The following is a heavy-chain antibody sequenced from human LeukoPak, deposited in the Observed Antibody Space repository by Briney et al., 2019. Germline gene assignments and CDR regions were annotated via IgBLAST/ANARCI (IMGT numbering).Heavy chain of an antibody. Sequence: SETLSLTCTVSGGSLTNYYWSWIRQPPGKGLDWIGHIYYSGSTEYNPSLKSRVTISVDMSKNQFSLKLRSVTAADTAVYYCAREDYYGSGSYLGWFDPWGQGTLVTVSS. D-gene: IGHD3-10*01. CDR2: IYYSGST. CDR3: AREDYYGSGSYLGWFDP. CDR1: GGSLTNYY. J-gene: IGHJ5*02. V-gene: IGHV4-59*01.